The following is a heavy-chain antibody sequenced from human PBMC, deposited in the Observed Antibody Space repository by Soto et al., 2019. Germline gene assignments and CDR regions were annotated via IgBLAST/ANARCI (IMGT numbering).Heavy chain of an antibody. Sequence: GGSLRLSCAASGFTFSSYAMSWVRQAPGKGLEWVSAISGSGGSTYYADSVKGRFTISRDNSKNMLYLQMNSLRAEDTAVYYCAKDAGSGLSYHPHYFDYWGQGTLVTVSS. CDR3: AKDAGSGLSYHPHYFDY. CDR1: GFTFSSYA. D-gene: IGHD3-16*02. V-gene: IGHV3-23*01. J-gene: IGHJ4*02. CDR2: ISGSGGST.